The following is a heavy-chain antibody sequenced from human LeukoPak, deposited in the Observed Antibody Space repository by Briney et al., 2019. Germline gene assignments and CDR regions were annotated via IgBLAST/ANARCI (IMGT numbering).Heavy chain of an antibody. D-gene: IGHD3-10*01. Sequence: GGSLRLSCAASGFSFSSYWMSWVRQAPGKGLEWVANIKEDGSQKYYVDSVKGRFTISRDNAKNSLYLQMNGLRAEDTAVYYCARDWSDLYGSGRPIDYWGQGTLVTVSS. CDR3: ARDWSDLYGSGRPIDY. V-gene: IGHV3-7*01. CDR2: IKEDGSQK. J-gene: IGHJ4*02. CDR1: GFSFSSYW.